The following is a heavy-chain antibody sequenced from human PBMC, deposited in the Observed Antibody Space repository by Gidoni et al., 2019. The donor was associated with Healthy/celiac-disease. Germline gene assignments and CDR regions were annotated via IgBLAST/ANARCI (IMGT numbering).Heavy chain of an antibody. CDR2: INPNSGGT. CDR3: ARGYEYPGAYYYGMDV. V-gene: IGHV1-2*02. D-gene: IGHD1-20*01. Sequence: QVQLVQSGAELKKPGASVTVSCTAAGYTFTGYYMHWVRQAPGKGREWMGWINPNSGGTNYAQKFQVRVTMTRDTSISTAYMELSRLRSDDTAVYYCARGYEYPGAYYYGMDVWGQGTTVTVSS. J-gene: IGHJ6*02. CDR1: GYTFTGYY.